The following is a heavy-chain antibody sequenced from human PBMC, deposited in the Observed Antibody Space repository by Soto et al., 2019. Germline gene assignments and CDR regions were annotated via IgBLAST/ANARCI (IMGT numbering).Heavy chain of an antibody. J-gene: IGHJ5*02. CDR2: INVYNGNT. Sequence: ASVKVSCKASGYTFTTYGMSWVRQAPGQGLEWMGWINVYNGNTKYAQKLQGRVTMTTDTSTSTAYMELRSLISDDTAVYYCARGVGSGIYYNQYNWFDPWGQGTLVTVSS. CDR3: ARGVGSGIYYNQYNWFDP. V-gene: IGHV1-18*01. CDR1: GYTFTTYG. D-gene: IGHD3-10*01.